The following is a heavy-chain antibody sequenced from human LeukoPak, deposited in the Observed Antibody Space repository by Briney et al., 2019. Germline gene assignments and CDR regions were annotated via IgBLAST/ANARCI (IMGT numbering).Heavy chain of an antibody. Sequence: ASVKVSCKASGGTFSSYAISWVQQAPGQGLEWMGGIIPIFGTANYAQKFQGRVTITTDESTSTAYMELSSLRSEDTAVYYCARARQYRKYYFDYWGQGTLVTVSS. D-gene: IGHD1-14*01. CDR2: IIPIFGTA. CDR1: GGTFSSYA. CDR3: ARARQYRKYYFDY. J-gene: IGHJ4*02. V-gene: IGHV1-69*05.